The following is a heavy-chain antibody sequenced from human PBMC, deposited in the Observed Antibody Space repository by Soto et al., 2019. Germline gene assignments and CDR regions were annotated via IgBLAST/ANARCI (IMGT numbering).Heavy chain of an antibody. J-gene: IGHJ6*02. CDR2: ISCDGSDT. V-gene: IGHV3-30*18. Sequence: QVQLMESGGSVVQPGTSLRLSCTASGFPFSSCGMHWVRQAPGKGLERVAAISCDGSDTFYADSVKGRFTISGDNSKNTLYLQMNSLRAEDTSVYYCAKEPSGYDYGMDVWGQGTSVTVSS. D-gene: IGHD6-19*01. CDR3: AKEPSGYDYGMDV. CDR1: GFPFSSCG.